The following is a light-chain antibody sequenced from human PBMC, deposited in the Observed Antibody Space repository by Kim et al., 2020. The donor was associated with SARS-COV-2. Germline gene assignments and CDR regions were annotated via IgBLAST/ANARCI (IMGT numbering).Light chain of an antibody. CDR1: SSNIGAGYD. V-gene: IGLV1-40*01. Sequence: VPISCTGSSSNIGAGYDVHWYQQLPGTAPKLLIYGNSNRPSGVPDRFSGSKSGTSASLAITGLQAEDEADYYCQSYDSSLSGYNYVFGTGTKVTVL. J-gene: IGLJ1*01. CDR2: GNS. CDR3: QSYDSSLSGYNYV.